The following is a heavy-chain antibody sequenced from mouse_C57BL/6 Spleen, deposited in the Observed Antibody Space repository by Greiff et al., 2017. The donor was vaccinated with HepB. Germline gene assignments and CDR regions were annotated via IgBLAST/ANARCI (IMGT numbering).Heavy chain of an antibody. J-gene: IGHJ1*03. D-gene: IGHD2-4*01. CDR1: GFTFSDYG. CDR2: ISNLAYSI. CDR3: ARQGLRRYFDV. V-gene: IGHV5-15*01. Sequence: EVNLVESGGGLVQPGGSLKLSCAASGFTFSDYGMAWVRQAPRKGPEWVAFISNLAYSIYYADTVTGRFTISRENAKNTLYLEMSSLRSEDTAMYYCARQGLRRYFDVWGTGTTVTVSS.